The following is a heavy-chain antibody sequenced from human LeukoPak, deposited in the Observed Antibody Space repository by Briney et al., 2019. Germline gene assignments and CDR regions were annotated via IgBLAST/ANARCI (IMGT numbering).Heavy chain of an antibody. D-gene: IGHD6-19*01. CDR3: AKDSRGYSSGWPLDY. CDR2: LRGSASST. CDR1: GFTFSSYA. V-gene: IGHV3-23*01. J-gene: IGHJ4*02. Sequence: GGSLRLSCAASGFTFSSYAMSWVRQAPGKGLEWVLTLRGSASSTFSADSVKGRFTISRDNSKNTLYLQMNSLRAEDTAIYYCAKDSRGYSSGWPLDYWGQGTLVTVSS.